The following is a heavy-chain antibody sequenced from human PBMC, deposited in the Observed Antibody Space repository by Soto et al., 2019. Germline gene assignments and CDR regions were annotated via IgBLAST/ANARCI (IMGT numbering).Heavy chain of an antibody. CDR3: ARDYSNRVTIFGVVTNSYYYGMDV. D-gene: IGHD3-3*01. Sequence: GGSLRLSCAASGFTFSSYSMNWVRQAPGKGLEWVSSISSSSSYIYYADSVKGRFTISRDNAKNSLYLQMNSLRAEDTAVYYCARDYSNRVTIFGVVTNSYYYGMDVWGQGTTVTVSS. CDR2: ISSSSSYI. CDR1: GFTFSSYS. J-gene: IGHJ6*02. V-gene: IGHV3-21*01.